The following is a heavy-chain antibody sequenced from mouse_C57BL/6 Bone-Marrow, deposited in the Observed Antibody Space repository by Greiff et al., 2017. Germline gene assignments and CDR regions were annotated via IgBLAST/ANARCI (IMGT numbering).Heavy chain of an antibody. CDR2: ISDGGSYT. CDR3: VRVLYYYGSSFAY. D-gene: IGHD1-1*01. Sequence: EVKLVESGGGLVKPGGSLKLSCAASGFTFSSYAMSWVRQTPEKRLEWVATISDGGSYTYYPDNVKGRFPISIDNAKNTLYLQLSHLKSEDTAMYYCVRVLYYYGSSFAYWGQGTLVTVSA. V-gene: IGHV5-4*03. J-gene: IGHJ3*01. CDR1: GFTFSSYA.